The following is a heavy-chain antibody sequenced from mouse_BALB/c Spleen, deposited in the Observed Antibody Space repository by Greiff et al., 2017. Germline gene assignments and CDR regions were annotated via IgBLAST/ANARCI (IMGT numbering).Heavy chain of an antibody. CDR3: ARGNYRYYYFDY. V-gene: IGHV5-17*02. CDR1: GFTFSSFG. Sequence: EVKLMESGGGLVQPGGSRKLSCAASGFTFSSFGMHWVRQAPEKGLEWVAYISSGSSTIYYADTVKGRFTISRDNPKNTLFLQMTSLRSEDTAMYYCARGNYRYYYFDYWGQGTTLTVSS. CDR2: ISSGSSTI. D-gene: IGHD2-14*01. J-gene: IGHJ2*01.